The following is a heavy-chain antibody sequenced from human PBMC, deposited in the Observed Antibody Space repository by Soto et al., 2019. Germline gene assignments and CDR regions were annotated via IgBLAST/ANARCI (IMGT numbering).Heavy chain of an antibody. D-gene: IGHD3-10*01. CDR2: TYYKSKWKN. CDR1: GDSVSSNSAG. V-gene: IGHV6-1*01. Sequence: SQTLSLTCVISGDSVSSNSAGWNWIRPSPSRGLEWLGRTYYKSKWKNDYALSVKSRITINPDTSKNQFSLQLYSVTPADTAVYYCTGITWFRGMDVWGQGTPVTVSS. CDR3: TGITWFRGMDV. J-gene: IGHJ6*02.